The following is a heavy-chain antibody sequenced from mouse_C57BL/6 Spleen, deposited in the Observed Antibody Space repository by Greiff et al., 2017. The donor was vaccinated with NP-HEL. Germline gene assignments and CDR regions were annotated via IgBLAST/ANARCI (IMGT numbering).Heavy chain of an antibody. D-gene: IGHD1-1*01. CDR2: IYPGSGST. Sequence: QVQLQQPGAELVKPGASVKMSCKASGYTFTSYWITWVKQRPGQGLAWIGDIYPGSGSTNYNEKFKSKATLTVDTSSSTAYMQLSSLTSEDSAVYYCAREDYGSSYVGYWGQGTTLTVSS. J-gene: IGHJ2*01. CDR3: AREDYGSSYVGY. CDR1: GYTFTSYW. V-gene: IGHV1-55*01.